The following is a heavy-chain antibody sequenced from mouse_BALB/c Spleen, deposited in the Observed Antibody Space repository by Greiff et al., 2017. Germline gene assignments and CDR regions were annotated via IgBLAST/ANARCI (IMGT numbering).Heavy chain of an antibody. J-gene: IGHJ4*01. CDR2: IWGDGST. V-gene: IGHV2-6-7*01. Sequence: VHLVESGPGLVAPSQSLSITCTVSGFSLTGYGVNWVRQPPGKGLEWLGMIWGDGSTDYNSALKSRLSISKDNSKSQVFLKMNSLQTDDTARYYCARDYDEGAYAMDYWGQGTSVTVSS. CDR1: GFSLTGYG. D-gene: IGHD2-12*01. CDR3: ARDYDEGAYAMDY.